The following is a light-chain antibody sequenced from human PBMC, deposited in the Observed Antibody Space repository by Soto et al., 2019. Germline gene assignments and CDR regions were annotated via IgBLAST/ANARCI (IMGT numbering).Light chain of an antibody. CDR2: TDD. Sequence: QSVVTQPPSVSGTAGQRVTISCSGSTSNIGSNYVYWYQKITGTAPKLLIYTDDQRPSGVPDRFSGSKSGTSASLAISGLRSEDEGDYFCASWDDSLRGDWVFGGGTKLTVL. V-gene: IGLV1-47*02. CDR3: ASWDDSLRGDWV. J-gene: IGLJ3*02. CDR1: TSNIGSNY.